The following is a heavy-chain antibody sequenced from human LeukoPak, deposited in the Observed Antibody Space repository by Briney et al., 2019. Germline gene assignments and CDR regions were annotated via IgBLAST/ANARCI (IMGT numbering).Heavy chain of an antibody. D-gene: IGHD3-10*01. CDR3: ARIRAFGELYFDY. J-gene: IGHJ4*02. CDR2: IYSSGST. CDR1: GGSISNYY. V-gene: IGHV4-59*08. Sequence: SETLSLTCTVSGGSISNYYWSWIRQPPGKGLEWIGYIYSSGSTNYNPSLKSRVTISVDTSKNQFSLKLSSVTAADTAVYYCARIRAFGELYFDYWGQGTLVTVSS.